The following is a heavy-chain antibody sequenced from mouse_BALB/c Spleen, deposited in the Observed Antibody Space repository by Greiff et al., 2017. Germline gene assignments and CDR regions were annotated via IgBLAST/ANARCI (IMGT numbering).Heavy chain of an antibody. Sequence: VKLVESGPGLVAPSQSLSITCTVSGFSLTSYGVHWVRQPPGKGLEWLGVIWAGGSTNYNSALMSRLSISKDNSKSQVFLKMNSLQTDDTAMYYCASHYYGSRYYFDYWGQGTTLTVSS. J-gene: IGHJ2*01. CDR1: GFSLTSYG. D-gene: IGHD1-1*01. CDR2: IWAGGST. CDR3: ASHYYGSRYYFDY. V-gene: IGHV2-9*02.